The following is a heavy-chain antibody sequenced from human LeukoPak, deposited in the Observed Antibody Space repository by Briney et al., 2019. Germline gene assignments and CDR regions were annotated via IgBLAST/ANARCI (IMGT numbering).Heavy chain of an antibody. Sequence: ASVKVSCKVSGYTLTELSMHWVRQAPGKGLEWMGGFDPGGGETIYAQKFQGRVTMAEDTSTDTAYMEPSSLRSEDTAVYYCATFYGSGSYYNAGWEFDYWGQGTLVTVSS. D-gene: IGHD3-10*01. CDR2: FDPGGGET. V-gene: IGHV1-24*01. CDR3: ATFYGSGSYYNAGWEFDY. CDR1: GYTLTELS. J-gene: IGHJ4*02.